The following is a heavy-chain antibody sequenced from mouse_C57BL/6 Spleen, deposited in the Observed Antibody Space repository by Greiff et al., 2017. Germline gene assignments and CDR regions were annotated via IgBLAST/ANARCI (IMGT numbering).Heavy chain of an antibody. J-gene: IGHJ2*01. D-gene: IGHD1-1*01. CDR3: ARAVITTVVAYYFDY. CDR1: GFTFSSYA. V-gene: IGHV5-9-1*02. Sequence: DVMLVESGEGLVKPGGSLKLSCAASGFTFSSYAMSWVRQTPEKRLEWVAYISSGGDYIYSADTVKGRFTISRDNARNTLYLQMSSLKSEDTAMYYCARAVITTVVAYYFDYWGQGTTLTVSS. CDR2: ISSGGDYI.